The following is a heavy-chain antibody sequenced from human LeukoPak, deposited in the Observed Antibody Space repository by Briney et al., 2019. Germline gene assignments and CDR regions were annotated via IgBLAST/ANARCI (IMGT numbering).Heavy chain of an antibody. CDR3: AREILLTGSSEY. V-gene: IGHV1-46*01. CDR2: ISPSGGST. J-gene: IGHJ4*02. D-gene: IGHD1-1*01. CDR1: GYTFTRYY. Sequence: ASVKVSCKASGYTFTRYYMHWVRQAPGQGLEWMGLISPSGGSTVLVQKFQGRVTMTSDTSTSTVYLEVSSLRSEDTAVYYCAREILLTGSSEYWGQGTVITVSS.